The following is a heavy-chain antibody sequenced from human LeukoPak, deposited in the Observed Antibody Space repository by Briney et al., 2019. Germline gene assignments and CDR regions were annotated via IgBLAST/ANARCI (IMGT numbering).Heavy chain of an antibody. J-gene: IGHJ4*02. CDR2: ITTSGSDI. V-gene: IGHV3-21*01. Sequence: GGSLRLSCAASGFTFSASAMHWVRRAPGRGLEWVSFITTSGSDIDYADSVKGRFTISRDNANNTLFLQMNSLRVEDTAVYYCARLIIYDGRDYWGQGTLVTVSS. CDR1: GFTFSASA. CDR3: ARLIIYDGRDY. D-gene: IGHD3-3*01.